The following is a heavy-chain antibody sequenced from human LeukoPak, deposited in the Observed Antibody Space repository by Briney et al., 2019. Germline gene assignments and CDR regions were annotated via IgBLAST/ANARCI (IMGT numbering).Heavy chain of an antibody. CDR3: ARDPRYSSTWYYFDY. Sequence: GGSPRLSCAASGFTFSSYALHWVRQAPGKGLEWVAVVWYDGSKKYYADSVKGRFTISRDNSKNTLYLQMNSLRAEDTAVYYCARDPRYSSTWYYFDYWGQGTLVTVSS. CDR1: GFTFSSYA. J-gene: IGHJ4*02. CDR2: VWYDGSKK. D-gene: IGHD6-13*01. V-gene: IGHV3-33*01.